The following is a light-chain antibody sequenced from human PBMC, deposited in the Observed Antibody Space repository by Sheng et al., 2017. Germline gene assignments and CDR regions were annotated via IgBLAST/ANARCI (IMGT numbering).Light chain of an antibody. V-gene: IGKV1-33*01. CDR2: DAS. CDR3: QQYGNFPLT. Sequence: DFQMTQSPSSLSTSVGDRVTITCQASQNIDKYLNWYQQKPGKAPKLLIYDASNLGAGVPSRFSGRGSGTDFSFTISSLQPEDIATYYCQQYGNFPLTFGGGTKVEIK. CDR1: QNIDKY. J-gene: IGKJ4*01.